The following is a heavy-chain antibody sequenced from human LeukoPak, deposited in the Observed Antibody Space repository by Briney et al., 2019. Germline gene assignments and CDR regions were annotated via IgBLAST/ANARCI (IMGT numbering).Heavy chain of an antibody. CDR2: ISGSGGST. Sequence: PGGSLRLSCAAAGFTFSSYAMSWVRQAPGEGLEWVSAISGSGGSTYYKDSVKGRFTISRDNSKNTPYLQMNSLRAEDTAVYYCAKPNIVVVVAAFDYWGQGTLVTVSS. D-gene: IGHD2-15*01. V-gene: IGHV3-23*01. CDR1: GFTFSSYA. J-gene: IGHJ4*02. CDR3: AKPNIVVVVAAFDY.